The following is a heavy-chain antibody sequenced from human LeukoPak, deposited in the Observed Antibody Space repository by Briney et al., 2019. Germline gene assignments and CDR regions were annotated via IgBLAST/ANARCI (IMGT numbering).Heavy chain of an antibody. J-gene: IGHJ3*02. CDR2: ISYDGSNK. CDR3: ARESSIAARPRAFDI. V-gene: IGHV3-30-3*01. CDR1: GFTFSSYA. D-gene: IGHD6-6*01. Sequence: PGGSLRLSCAASGFTFSSYAMHWVRQAPGKGLEWVAAISYDGSNKYYADSVKGRFTISRDNSKNTLYLQMNSLRAEDTAVYYCARESSIAARPRAFDIWGQGTMVTVSS.